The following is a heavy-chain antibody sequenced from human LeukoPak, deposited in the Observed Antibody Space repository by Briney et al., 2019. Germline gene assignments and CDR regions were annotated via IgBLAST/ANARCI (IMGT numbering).Heavy chain of an antibody. J-gene: IGHJ4*02. CDR1: GFTIRDYV. Sequence: GSLRLSCAASGFTIRDYVMSWVRQAPGKGLEWVSYIDPSGTALYYADSVKGRFTVSRDNGKNSLSLQLRSLRAEDTALNYCARAAYNWNWGQGTLVTVSS. D-gene: IGHD1-20*01. CDR2: IDPSGTAL. V-gene: IGHV3-11*01. CDR3: ARAAYNWN.